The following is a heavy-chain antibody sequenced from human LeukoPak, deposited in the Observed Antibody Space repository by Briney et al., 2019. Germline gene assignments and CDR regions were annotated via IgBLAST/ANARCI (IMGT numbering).Heavy chain of an antibody. CDR3: ARDTRITIFGVVILGAFDI. J-gene: IGHJ3*02. Sequence: GGSLRLSCAASGFTFSDYYMSWIRQAPGKGLEWVSYISSSGSTIYYADSVKGRFTISRDNVKNSLYLQMNSLRAEDTAVYYCARDTRITIFGVVILGAFDIWGQGTMVTVSS. CDR2: ISSSGSTI. D-gene: IGHD3-3*01. V-gene: IGHV3-11*04. CDR1: GFTFSDYY.